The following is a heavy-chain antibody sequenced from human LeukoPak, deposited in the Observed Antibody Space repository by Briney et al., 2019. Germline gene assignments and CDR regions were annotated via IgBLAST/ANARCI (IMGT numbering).Heavy chain of an antibody. D-gene: IGHD6-6*01. CDR3: AREREQLEGDY. CDR2: ISFSSTHI. CDR1: GFIFSNYG. J-gene: IGHJ4*02. Sequence: GGSLRLSCAASGFIFSNYGMSWVRQAPGKGLEWVSSISFSSTHIYYADSIQGRFTISRDNAKNTLYLQMNSLRAEDTAVYYCAREREQLEGDYWGQGTLVTVSS. V-gene: IGHV3-21*01.